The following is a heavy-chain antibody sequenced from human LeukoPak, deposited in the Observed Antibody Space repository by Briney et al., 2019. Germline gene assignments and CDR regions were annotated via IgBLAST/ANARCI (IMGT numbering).Heavy chain of an antibody. D-gene: IGHD1-26*01. Sequence: PGRSLRLSCTASGFTFGDYAMSWVRQAPGKGLEWVGFIRSKAYGGTTEYAASMKGRFTISRDDSKSIAYLQMNSLKTEDTAVYYCTRDSASGSYYAVDWFDPWGQGTLVTVSS. CDR2: IRSKAYGGTT. V-gene: IGHV3-49*04. CDR3: TRDSASGSYYAVDWFDP. CDR1: GFTFGDYA. J-gene: IGHJ5*02.